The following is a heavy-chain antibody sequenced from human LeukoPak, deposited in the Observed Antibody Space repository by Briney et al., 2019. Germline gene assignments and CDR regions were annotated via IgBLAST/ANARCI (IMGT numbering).Heavy chain of an antibody. Sequence: PSETLSLTCGVFGVTINDYYWSWIRQSPGKGLEWIGEISHTEGARYNPSLESRVTMSVGTSENQLSLKLIFVTAADTAVYYCARIRCGHSGSVCYNHWGLGTLVTVSS. J-gene: IGHJ1*01. CDR3: ARIRCGHSGSVCYNH. CDR1: GVTINDYY. D-gene: IGHD3-9*01. V-gene: IGHV4-34*01. CDR2: ISHTEGA.